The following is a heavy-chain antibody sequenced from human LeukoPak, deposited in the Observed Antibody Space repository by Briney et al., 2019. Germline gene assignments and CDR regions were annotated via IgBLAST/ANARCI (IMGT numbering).Heavy chain of an antibody. Sequence: GGSLRLSCAASGFTFSSYDMSWVRQAPGKGLEWVSGTSGGGVTTYYADSVKGRFTISRDNSKNTLYLQMNSLRAEDTSVHYCAKGSHSSGYSSFDYWGQGTLVTVS. V-gene: IGHV3-23*01. CDR3: AKGSHSSGYSSFDY. CDR2: TSGGGVTT. D-gene: IGHD6-19*01. CDR1: GFTFSSYD. J-gene: IGHJ4*02.